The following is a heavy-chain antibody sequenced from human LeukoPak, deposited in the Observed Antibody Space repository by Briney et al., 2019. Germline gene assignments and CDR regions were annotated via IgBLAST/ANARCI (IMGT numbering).Heavy chain of an antibody. D-gene: IGHD6-19*01. CDR3: ARSPEYSSDWPFDY. J-gene: IGHJ4*02. Sequence: SETLSLTCTVSGGSISSYYWSWIRQPPGTRLEWIGYIYYSGSTNYNPSLKSRVTISVDTSKNQFSLKLSSVTAADTAVYYCARSPEYSSDWPFDYWGQGTLVTVSS. V-gene: IGHV4-59*01. CDR2: IYYSGST. CDR1: GGSISSYY.